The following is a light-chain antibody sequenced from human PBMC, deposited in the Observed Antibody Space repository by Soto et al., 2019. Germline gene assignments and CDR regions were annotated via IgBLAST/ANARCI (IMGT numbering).Light chain of an antibody. CDR1: QSVSSY. Sequence: EIVLTQSPGTLSLSPGERATLSCRASQSVSSYLAWYQQKPGQAPRLLIYDASTRATGVPARFSGSGSGTDFTLTISSLQSEDFAVYYCQHYNYWPYTFGQGTRWIS. J-gene: IGKJ2*01. CDR3: QHYNYWPYT. V-gene: IGKV3-15*01. CDR2: DAS.